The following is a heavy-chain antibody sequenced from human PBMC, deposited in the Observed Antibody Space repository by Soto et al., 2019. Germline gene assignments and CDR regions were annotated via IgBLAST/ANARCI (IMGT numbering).Heavy chain of an antibody. Sequence: QVQLVESGGGVVQPGRSPRLSCAASGFTFSSYGMHWVRQAPGKGLEWVAVISYDGSNKYYADSVKGRFTISRDNSKNTLYLQMNSLRAEDTAVYYCAKDSRVTIFGVVISYYYYGMDVWGQGTTVTVSS. V-gene: IGHV3-30*18. J-gene: IGHJ6*02. D-gene: IGHD3-3*01. CDR1: GFTFSSYG. CDR2: ISYDGSNK. CDR3: AKDSRVTIFGVVISYYYYGMDV.